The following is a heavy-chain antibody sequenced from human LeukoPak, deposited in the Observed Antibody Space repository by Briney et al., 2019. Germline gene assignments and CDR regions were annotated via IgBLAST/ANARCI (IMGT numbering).Heavy chain of an antibody. Sequence: PSQTLSLTCTVSGGSISSGDYYWSWIRQPPGKGLEWIGYIYYSGSTYYNPSLKSRVTISVDTSKNQFSLKLSSVTAADTAVYYCARVFTDIVVVPAARLVYYFDYWGQGTLVTVSS. V-gene: IGHV4-30-4*01. CDR3: ARVFTDIVVVPAARLVYYFDY. D-gene: IGHD2-2*01. CDR1: GGSISSGDYY. CDR2: IYYSGST. J-gene: IGHJ4*02.